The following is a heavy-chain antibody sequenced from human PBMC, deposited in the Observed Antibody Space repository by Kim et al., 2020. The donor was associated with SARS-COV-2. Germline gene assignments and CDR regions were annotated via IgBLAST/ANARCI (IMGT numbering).Heavy chain of an antibody. J-gene: IGHJ5*02. V-gene: IGHV4-59*01. D-gene: IGHD2-15*01. Sequence: SLQSRVTISVDTSKNQFSLKLSSVTAADTAVYYCARAGCSGGSCPNWFDPWGQGTLVTVSS. CDR3: ARAGCSGGSCPNWFDP.